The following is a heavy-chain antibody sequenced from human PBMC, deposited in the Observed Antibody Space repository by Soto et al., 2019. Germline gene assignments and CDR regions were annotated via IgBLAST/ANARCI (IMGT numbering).Heavy chain of an antibody. Sequence: QITLKESGPTLVKPTQTLTLTCTFSGFSLSTSGVGVGWIHQPPGKALEWLALIYWDDDKRYSPSLRSRLTTTKDTSKNQVVLTMTNMDPVDTATYYCIQSRCGGDCLQSYASHYYYGMDVWGQGTTVTVSS. V-gene: IGHV2-5*02. J-gene: IGHJ6*02. D-gene: IGHD2-21*02. CDR1: GFSLSTSGVG. CDR3: IQSRCGGDCLQSYASHYYYGMDV. CDR2: IYWDDDK.